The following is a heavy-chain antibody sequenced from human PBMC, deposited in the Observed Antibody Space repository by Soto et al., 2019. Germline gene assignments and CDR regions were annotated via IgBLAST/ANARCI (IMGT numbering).Heavy chain of an antibody. J-gene: IGHJ4*02. V-gene: IGHV1-2*04. CDR3: ARDPLVGRAAGPNLDY. D-gene: IGHD6-13*01. CDR2: INPNSGGT. CDR1: GYTFTGYY. Sequence: ASVKVSCKASGYTFTGYYMHWVRQAPGQGLEWMGWINPNSGGTNYAQKFQGWVTMTRDTSISTAYMELSRLRSDDTAVYYCARDPLVGRAAGPNLDYWGQGTLVTVSS.